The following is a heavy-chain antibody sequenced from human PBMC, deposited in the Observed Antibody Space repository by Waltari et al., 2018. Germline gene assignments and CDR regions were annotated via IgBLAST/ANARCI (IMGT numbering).Heavy chain of an antibody. Sequence: QVQLVQSGAEVRKPGASVKVSCKASGYTFTNYDLNWGRLAAGQGPEWMGWMNPDNGNTGLAQKFQGRVTMTRDTSMTTAYMELSSLRSDDTAVYYCARAPRNWGFDFWGQGTLVIVSS. J-gene: IGHJ4*02. D-gene: IGHD7-27*01. CDR2: MNPDNGNT. CDR1: GYTFTNYD. CDR3: ARAPRNWGFDF. V-gene: IGHV1-8*02.